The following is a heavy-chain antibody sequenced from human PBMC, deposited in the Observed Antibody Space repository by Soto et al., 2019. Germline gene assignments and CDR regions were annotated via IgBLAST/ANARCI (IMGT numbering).Heavy chain of an antibody. D-gene: IGHD2-21*02. CDR1: GGTFSSYA. Sequence: QVQLVQSGAEVKKPGSSVKVSCKASGGTFSSYAISWVRQAPGQGLEWMGGIIPIFGTANYAQKFQGRVTITADEYTSTAYMELSSLRSEDTAVYYCARSSTLPLYCGGDCRDYGMDVWGQGTTVTVSS. V-gene: IGHV1-69*01. J-gene: IGHJ6*02. CDR3: ARSSTLPLYCGGDCRDYGMDV. CDR2: IIPIFGTA.